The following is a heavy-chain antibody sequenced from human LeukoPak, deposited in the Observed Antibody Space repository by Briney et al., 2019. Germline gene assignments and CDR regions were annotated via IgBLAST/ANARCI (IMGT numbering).Heavy chain of an antibody. CDR2: ISGSGGST. J-gene: IGHJ6*02. CDR3: ANGDPYYYYYYGMDV. Sequence: PGGSLRLSCAASGFTFSSYAMSWVRQAPGKGLEWVSAISGSGGSTYYADSVKGRFTISRDNSKNTLYLQMNSLRAEDTAVCYCANGDPYYYYYYGMDVWGQGTTVTVSS. CDR1: GFTFSSYA. V-gene: IGHV3-23*01. D-gene: IGHD4-17*01.